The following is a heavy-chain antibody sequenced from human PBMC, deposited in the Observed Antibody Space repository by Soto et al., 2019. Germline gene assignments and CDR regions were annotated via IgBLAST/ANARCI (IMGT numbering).Heavy chain of an antibody. CDR2: ITVSVGRT. V-gene: IGHV3-23*01. D-gene: IGHD6-19*01. Sequence: GGSLRLSCAASGFTFSSYAMSWVRQAPGKGLEWVSTITVSVGRTYYADSVKGSFTISRDNSKDTLYLQMNSLRAEDMAVYYCAKGYSSGWQHDYYYGREVWGQGTTVSISS. J-gene: IGHJ6*02. CDR1: GFTFSSYA. CDR3: AKGYSSGWQHDYYYGREV.